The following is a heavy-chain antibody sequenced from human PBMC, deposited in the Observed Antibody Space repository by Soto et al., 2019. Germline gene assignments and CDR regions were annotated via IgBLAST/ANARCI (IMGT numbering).Heavy chain of an antibody. V-gene: IGHV4-61*01. CDR2: IFYSGST. Sequence: SETLSLTCTVSGVSVSSGSYYWSWIRQPPGKGLEWIGYIFYSGSTNYNPSLKSRVTISIDTSKNQFSLKLSYVTAADTAVYYCARGSYYYDSSSYYYYGMDVWGQGTTVTVSS. CDR1: GVSVSSGSYY. CDR3: ARGSYYYDSSSYYYYGMDV. J-gene: IGHJ6*02. D-gene: IGHD3-22*01.